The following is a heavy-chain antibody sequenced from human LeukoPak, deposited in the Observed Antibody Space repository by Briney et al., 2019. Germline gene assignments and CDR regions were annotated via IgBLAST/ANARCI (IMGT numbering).Heavy chain of an antibody. V-gene: IGHV4-59*12. CDR2: ISYGGST. D-gene: IGHD2/OR15-2a*01. CDR3: ARDWGIRTTEYNAFDM. J-gene: IGHJ3*02. CDR1: GDSITSMRRYS. Sequence: SETLSLTCTVSGDSITSMRRYSCSWIRQAPGKGLAWIGSISYGGSTNYNPSLKSRVAISVDTSQNQFSLKLMSVTAADTAVYSCARDWGIRTTEYNAFDMWGRGTMVSVSS.